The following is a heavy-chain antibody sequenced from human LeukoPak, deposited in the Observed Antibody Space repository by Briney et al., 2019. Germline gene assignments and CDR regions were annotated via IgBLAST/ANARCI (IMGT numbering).Heavy chain of an antibody. CDR3: ARTNADYYGSGSYADAFDI. D-gene: IGHD3-10*01. CDR1: GGSISSYY. Sequence: SETLSLTCTVSGGSISSYYWSWIRQPPGKGLNWIGYFNYSGSTNYNPSLKSRVTISVDTSKNQFSLKLSSVTAADTAVYYCARTNADYYGSGSYADAFDIWGQGTMVTVSS. CDR2: FNYSGST. J-gene: IGHJ3*02. V-gene: IGHV4-59*08.